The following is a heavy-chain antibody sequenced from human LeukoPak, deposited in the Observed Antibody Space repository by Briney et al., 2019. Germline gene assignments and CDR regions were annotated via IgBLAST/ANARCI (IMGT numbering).Heavy chain of an antibody. J-gene: IGHJ4*02. CDR1: GGSISSGDYY. CDR2: IYYSGST. V-gene: IGHV4-30-4*01. CDR3: AREWAKNLNFDY. Sequence: SQTLSLTCTVSGGSISSGDYYWSWIRQPPGKGLEWIGYIYYSGSTYYNPSLKSRVTISVDTSKNQFSLKLSSVTAADTAVYYCAREWAKNLNFDYWGQGTLVTVSS.